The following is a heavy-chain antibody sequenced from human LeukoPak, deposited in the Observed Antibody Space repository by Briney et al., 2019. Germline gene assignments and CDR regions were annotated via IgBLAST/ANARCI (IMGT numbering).Heavy chain of an antibody. J-gene: IGHJ5*02. CDR2: ISGSGGTT. CDR3: AKGVVDYYDSSGYYPSDL. V-gene: IGHV3-23*01. Sequence: GGSLRLSCAGFGFTFNSYAMTWVRQAPGKGLKWVSGISGSGGTTYYADSVKGRFTIPRDNFNNTLYLQMNSMRVEDTALYFCAKGVVDYYDSSGYYPSDLWGQGTLVTVSS. CDR1: GFTFNSYA. D-gene: IGHD3-22*01.